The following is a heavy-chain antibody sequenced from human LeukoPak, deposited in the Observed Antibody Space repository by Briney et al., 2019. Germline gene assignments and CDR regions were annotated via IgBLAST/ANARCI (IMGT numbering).Heavy chain of an antibody. V-gene: IGHV3-13*01. CDR1: GFTFSSYS. CDR2: IGTLLDT. D-gene: IGHD3-22*01. CDR3: VRGRNNNYYDDSGYSPY. Sequence: GGSLRLSCAASGFTFSSYSMNWVRQAPGKGLEWVSGIGTLLDTDYPDSLKGRFTISRENAKNSVFLQMNNVRAGDTAVYYCVRGRNNNYYDDSGYSPYWGQGTLVTVSS. J-gene: IGHJ4*02.